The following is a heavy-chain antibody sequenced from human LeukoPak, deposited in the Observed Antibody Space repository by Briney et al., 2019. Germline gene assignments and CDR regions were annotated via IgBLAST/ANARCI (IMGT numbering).Heavy chain of an antibody. J-gene: IGHJ4*02. V-gene: IGHV5-51*01. D-gene: IGHD3-10*01. CDR1: GSRFTSYW. Sequence: GESLQISCKGSGSRFTSYWIGWVRQVPGKGLEWMGIISPGDSDTRYSPSFQGQVTISADKSISTAYLQWSSLRASDTAMYYCARRPRFGSGSYLYYFDYWGQGTLVTVSS. CDR2: ISPGDSDT. CDR3: ARRPRFGSGSYLYYFDY.